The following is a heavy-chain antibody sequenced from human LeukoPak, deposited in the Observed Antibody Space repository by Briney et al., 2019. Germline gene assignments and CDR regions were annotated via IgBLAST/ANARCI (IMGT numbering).Heavy chain of an antibody. V-gene: IGHV3-9*01. D-gene: IGHD3-10*01. Sequence: GGSLRLSCKASGFTFGDYAMSWFRQAPGKGLEWVSGISWNSGSIGYADSVKGRFTISRDNAKNSLYLQMNSLRAEDTALYYCAKTLNYYGSGSYYFDYWGQGTLVTASS. J-gene: IGHJ4*02. CDR2: ISWNSGSI. CDR3: AKTLNYYGSGSYYFDY. CDR1: GFTFGDYA.